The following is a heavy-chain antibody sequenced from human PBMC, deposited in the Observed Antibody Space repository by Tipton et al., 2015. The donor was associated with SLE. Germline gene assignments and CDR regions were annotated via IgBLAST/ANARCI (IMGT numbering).Heavy chain of an antibody. Sequence: LSLTCAVYGGSFSGYYWSWIRQPPGKGLEWIGEINHSGSTNYNPSLKSRVTISVDTSKNQFSLKLSSVTAADTAVYYCASVAAAASRDYWGQGTLVTVSS. CDR3: ASVAAAASRDY. V-gene: IGHV4-34*01. J-gene: IGHJ4*02. D-gene: IGHD6-13*01. CDR2: INHSGST. CDR1: GGSFSGYY.